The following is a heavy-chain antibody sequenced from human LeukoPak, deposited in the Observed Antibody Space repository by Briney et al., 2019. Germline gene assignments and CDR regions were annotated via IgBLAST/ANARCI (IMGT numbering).Heavy chain of an antibody. CDR1: GVTFSSYS. CDR3: ARYGDDGSGSPNFDY. Sequence: PGGSLRLSCAASGVTFSSYSMNWVRQAPGQGLEWVSYISSSSSTIYYADSVKGRFTISRDNAKNSLYLQMNSLRDEDTAVYYCARYGDDGSGSPNFDYWGQGTLVTVSS. CDR2: ISSSSSTI. J-gene: IGHJ4*02. D-gene: IGHD3-10*01. V-gene: IGHV3-48*02.